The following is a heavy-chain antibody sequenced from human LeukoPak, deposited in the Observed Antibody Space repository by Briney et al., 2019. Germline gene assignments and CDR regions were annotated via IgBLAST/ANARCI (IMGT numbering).Heavy chain of an antibody. CDR1: GFTFSSYA. V-gene: IGHV3-23*01. D-gene: IGHD4-17*01. Sequence: GGSLRLSCAASGFTFSSYAMSWVRQAPGKGLEWVSAISGSGGSTYYADSVKGRFTISRDNSKNTLYLQTNSLRAEDTAVYYCAKDPDYGDYYYWGQGTLVTVSS. CDR3: AKDPDYGDYYY. CDR2: ISGSGGST. J-gene: IGHJ4*02.